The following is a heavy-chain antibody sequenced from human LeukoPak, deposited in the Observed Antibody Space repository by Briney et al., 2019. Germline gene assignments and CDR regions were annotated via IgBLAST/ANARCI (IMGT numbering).Heavy chain of an antibody. J-gene: IGHJ4*02. CDR3: ARDVYGSGSYYTPDY. CDR1: GFTFSTYG. Sequence: PGRSLRLSCAASGFTFSTYGMHWVRQAPGKGLEWVAVIWYDGSNKYYADSVKGRFTISRDNSKNTLYLQMNSLRAEDTAVYYCARDVYGSGSYYTPDYWGQGTLVTVSS. CDR2: IWYDGSNK. D-gene: IGHD3-10*01. V-gene: IGHV3-33*01.